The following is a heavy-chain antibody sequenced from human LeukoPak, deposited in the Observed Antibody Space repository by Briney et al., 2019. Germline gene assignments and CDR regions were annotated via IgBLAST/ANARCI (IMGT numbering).Heavy chain of an antibody. D-gene: IGHD3-16*01. J-gene: IGHJ4*02. CDR3: ARVGLESRGFWGWGAYEYYFDY. V-gene: IGHV1-18*01. CDR1: GYTFTSYG. Sequence: ASVKVSCKASGYTFTSYGISWVRQAPGQGLEWMGWISAYNGNTNYAQKLQGRVTMTTDTSTSTAYMELRSLRSDDTAVYYCARVGLESRGFWGWGAYEYYFDYWGQGTLVTVSS. CDR2: ISAYNGNT.